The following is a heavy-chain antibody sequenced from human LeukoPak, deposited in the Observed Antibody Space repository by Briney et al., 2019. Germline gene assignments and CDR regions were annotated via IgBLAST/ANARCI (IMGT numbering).Heavy chain of an antibody. J-gene: IGHJ1*01. CDR2: ISSSSTTI. D-gene: IGHD6-19*01. CDR1: GFIFSIYS. CDR3: ARGPSSGWEYFQN. Sequence: PGGSLRLSCAASGFIFSIYSINWVRQAPGKGLEGVSYISSSSTTIYYADSVKGRFTISRDNAKNSLYLQMNSPRAEDTAVYYCARGPSSGWEYFQNWGQGTLVTVSS. V-gene: IGHV3-48*01.